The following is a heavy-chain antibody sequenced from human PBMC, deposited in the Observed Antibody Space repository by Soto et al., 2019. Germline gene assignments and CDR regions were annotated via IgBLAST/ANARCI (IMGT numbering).Heavy chain of an antibody. J-gene: IGHJ4*02. CDR3: ARVETTGYSRFDY. D-gene: IGHD3-9*01. CDR2: INSEGRST. CDR1: GVSFSSYW. Sequence: VQLVESGGGLVQPGGSLRLSCAATGVSFSSYWMHWVRQAPRKGPMGVSRINSEGRSTTYADSVKGRYTSSRDNAKNTLYLQMKTRSAEAPAVYYCARVETTGYSRFDYWGQGTLVTVSS. V-gene: IGHV3-74*01.